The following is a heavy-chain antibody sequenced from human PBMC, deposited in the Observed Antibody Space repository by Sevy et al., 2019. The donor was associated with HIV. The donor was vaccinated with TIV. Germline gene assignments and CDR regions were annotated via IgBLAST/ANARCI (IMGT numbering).Heavy chain of an antibody. D-gene: IGHD5-12*01. CDR1: GFTFSNAW. CDR2: VKSKTAGGTT. J-gene: IGHJ4*02. CDR3: ATGAQFSGSVFDY. V-gene: IGHV3-15*01. Sequence: GGSLRLSCAASGFTFSNAWMSWVRQAPGKGLEWVGRVKSKTAGGTTDYPAPVKGRFIISRDDSNNTLYLQMNSLKADDTAVYYCATGAQFSGSVFDYWGQGTLVTVSS.